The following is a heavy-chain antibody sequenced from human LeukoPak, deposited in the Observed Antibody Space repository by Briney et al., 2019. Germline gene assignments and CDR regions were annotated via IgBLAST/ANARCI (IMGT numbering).Heavy chain of an antibody. D-gene: IGHD3-9*01. J-gene: IGHJ4*02. CDR1: GGSFSGYY. Sequence: PSETLSLTCAVYGGSFSGYYWSWIRQPPGKGLEWIGEINHSGSTNYNPSLKSRVTISVDTSKNQFSLKLSSVTAADTAVYYCASAYGENYDILTGYYMHPFDYWGQGTLATVSS. CDR3: ASAYGENYDILTGYYMHPFDY. CDR2: INHSGST. V-gene: IGHV4-34*01.